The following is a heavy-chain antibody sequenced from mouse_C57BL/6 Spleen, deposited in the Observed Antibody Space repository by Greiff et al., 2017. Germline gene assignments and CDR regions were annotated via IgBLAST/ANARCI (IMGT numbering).Heavy chain of an antibody. CDR3: ARSARAMDY. V-gene: IGHV1-54*01. CDR2: INPGSGGT. J-gene: IGHJ4*01. CDR1: GYAFTNYL. D-gene: IGHD1-2*01. Sequence: QVQLKQSGAELVRPGTSVKVSCKASGYAFTNYLIEWVKQRPGQGLEWIGVINPGSGGTNYNEKFKGKATLTADKSSSTAYMKLSSLTSEDSAVYFCARSARAMDYWGQGTSVTVSS.